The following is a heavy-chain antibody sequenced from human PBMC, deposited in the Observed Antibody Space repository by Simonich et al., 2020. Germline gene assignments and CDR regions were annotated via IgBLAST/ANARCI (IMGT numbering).Heavy chain of an antibody. J-gene: IGHJ3*02. V-gene: IGHV1-2*02. CDR3: ARAPRWTGDDAFDI. D-gene: IGHD7-27*01. Sequence: QVQLVQSGAEVKKPGASVKVSCKASGYTFTGYYMHWVRQAPGQGLELMGWINPNRGGPNYAQKFQGRVTMTRDTSISTAYMELSRLRSDDTAVYYCARAPRWTGDDAFDIWGQGTMVTVSS. CDR1: GYTFTGYY. CDR2: INPNRGGP.